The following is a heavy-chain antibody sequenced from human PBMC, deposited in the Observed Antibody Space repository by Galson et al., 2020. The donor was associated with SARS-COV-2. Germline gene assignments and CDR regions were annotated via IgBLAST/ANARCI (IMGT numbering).Heavy chain of an antibody. Sequence: GGSLRLSCEASGFPFIHYAMHWVRQAPGKGLEWVSLMWSDGSDENYAASVQGRFTISRDNSKNNLYLQMNNLRAEDTAVYYCARGNGSGAYLIDHWGQGTLVTVSS. D-gene: IGHD1-1*01. V-gene: IGHV3-33*01. J-gene: IGHJ4*02. CDR2: MWSDGSDE. CDR3: ARGNGSGAYLIDH. CDR1: GFPFIHYA.